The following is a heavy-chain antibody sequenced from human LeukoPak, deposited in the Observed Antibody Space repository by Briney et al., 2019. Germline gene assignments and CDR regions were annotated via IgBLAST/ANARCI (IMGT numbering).Heavy chain of an antibody. V-gene: IGHV3-23*01. J-gene: IGHJ4*02. CDR1: GFTFRSNS. CDR3: AKIGGYFDY. CDR2: ITGAGENT. Sequence: GGSLRLSCAASGFTFRSNSMSWVRQAPGKGLEWVSAITGAGENTYYADFVKGRFTISRDNSNNTLYLQMNSLRAEDTAVYYCAKIGGYFDYWGQGTLVTVSS. D-gene: IGHD3-10*01.